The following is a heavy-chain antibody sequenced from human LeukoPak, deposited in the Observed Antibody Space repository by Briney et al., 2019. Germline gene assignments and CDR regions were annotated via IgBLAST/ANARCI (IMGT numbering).Heavy chain of an antibody. CDR2: IIPILGIA. CDR1: GGTFSSYA. J-gene: IGHJ6*02. CDR3: AALGKSTGTTPYYYGMDV. D-gene: IGHD1-7*01. V-gene: IGHV1-69*04. Sequence: SVKVSCKASGGTFSSYAISWVRQAPGQGLEWMGRIIPILGIANYAQKFQGRVTITADKSTSTAYMELSSLRSEDTAVYYCAALGKSTGTTPYYYGMDVWGQGTTVTVSS.